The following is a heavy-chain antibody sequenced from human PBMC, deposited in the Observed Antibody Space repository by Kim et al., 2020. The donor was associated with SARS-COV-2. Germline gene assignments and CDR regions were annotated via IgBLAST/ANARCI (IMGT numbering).Heavy chain of an antibody. CDR3: ARGQWLVPECDY. V-gene: IGHV1-2*02. CDR1: GYTFTGYY. D-gene: IGHD6-19*01. J-gene: IGHJ4*02. Sequence: ASVKVSCKASGYTFTGYYMHWVRQAHGQGLEWMGWINPNSGGTNYAQKFQGRVTMTRDTSISTAYMELSRLRSDDTAVYYCARGQWLVPECDYWGQGTLVTVSS. CDR2: INPNSGGT.